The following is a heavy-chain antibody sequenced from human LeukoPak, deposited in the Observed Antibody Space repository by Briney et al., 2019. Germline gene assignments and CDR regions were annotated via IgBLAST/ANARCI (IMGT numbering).Heavy chain of an antibody. J-gene: IGHJ4*02. CDR2: ISTSSSYI. D-gene: IGHD5-18*01. Sequence: GGSLRLSCAASGFTFSGSTMNWVRQAPGKGLEWVSFISTSSSYIYYADSVRGRFTIPRDNAKNSLYLQMNSLRAEDTAVYYCARHLSGITGYTYGRGIDYWGQGTLVSVSS. V-gene: IGHV3-21*01. CDR3: ARHLSGITGYTYGRGIDY. CDR1: GFTFSGST.